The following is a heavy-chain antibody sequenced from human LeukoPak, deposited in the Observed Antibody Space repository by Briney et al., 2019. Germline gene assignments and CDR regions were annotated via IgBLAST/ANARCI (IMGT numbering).Heavy chain of an antibody. V-gene: IGHV3-7*03. Sequence: GGSLRLSCAASGFTISNYWMSWVRQAPGKGLEWVANIKQDGGEKYYADSVKGRFTISRDNSKNTLYLQMNSLRAEDTAVYYCAKGIYSSGWSYFDYWGHGTLVTVSS. CDR1: GFTISNYW. J-gene: IGHJ4*01. CDR2: IKQDGGEK. CDR3: AKGIYSSGWSYFDY. D-gene: IGHD6-19*01.